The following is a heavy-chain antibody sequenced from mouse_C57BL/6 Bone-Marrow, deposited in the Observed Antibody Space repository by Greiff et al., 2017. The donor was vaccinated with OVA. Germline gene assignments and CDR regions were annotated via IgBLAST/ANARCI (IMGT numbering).Heavy chain of an antibody. CDR1: GYTFTSYW. Sequence: QVQLQQPGAALVKPGASVKMSCTASGYTFTSYWITWVKQRPGQGLEWIGDIYPGSGSTNYNEKFKSKATLTVDTSSSTAYMQLSSLTSEDSAVYYCARKDDHKDYYYAMDYWGQGTSVTVSS. J-gene: IGHJ4*01. CDR2: IYPGSGST. CDR3: ARKDDHKDYYYAMDY. V-gene: IGHV1-55*01.